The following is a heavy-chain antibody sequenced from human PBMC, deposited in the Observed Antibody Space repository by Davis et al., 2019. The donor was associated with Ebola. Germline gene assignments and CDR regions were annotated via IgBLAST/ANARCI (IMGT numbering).Heavy chain of an antibody. D-gene: IGHD1-26*01. V-gene: IGHV1-46*01. J-gene: IGHJ4*02. CDR1: GYTFTSYY. CDR2: INPSGGST. Sequence: AASVKVSCKASGYTFTSYYMHWVRQAPGQGLEWMGIINPSGGSTSYAQKFQGRVTMTRDTSTSTVYMELSSLRSEDTAVYFCARARGRWDVGGYLLGHWGQGTLVTVSS. CDR3: ARARGRWDVGGYLLGH.